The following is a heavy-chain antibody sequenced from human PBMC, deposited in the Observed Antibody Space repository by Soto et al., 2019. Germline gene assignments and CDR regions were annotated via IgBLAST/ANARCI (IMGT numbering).Heavy chain of an antibody. CDR3: ARDYYGSGSYYLSNYYSGMDV. V-gene: IGHV3-48*03. Sequence: LRLSCAASGFTFSSYEMNWVRQAPGKGLEWVSYISSSGSTIYYADSVKGRFTTSRDNAKNSLYLQMNSLRAEDTAVYYCARDYYGSGSYYLSNYYSGMDVWGQGTTVTVSS. J-gene: IGHJ6*02. D-gene: IGHD3-10*01. CDR1: GFTFSSYE. CDR2: ISSSGSTI.